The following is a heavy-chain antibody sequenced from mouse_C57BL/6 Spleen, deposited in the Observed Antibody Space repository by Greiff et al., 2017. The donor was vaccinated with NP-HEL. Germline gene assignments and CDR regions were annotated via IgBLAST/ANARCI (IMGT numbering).Heavy chain of an antibody. CDR2: INYDGSST. D-gene: IGHD3-1*01. V-gene: IGHV5-16*01. CDR3: ARDAGGSYAMDY. Sequence: DVHLVESEGGLVQPGSSMKLSCTASGFTFSDYYMAWVRQVPEKGLEWVANINYDGSSTYYLDSLKSRFIISRDNAKNILYLQMSSLKSEDTATYYCARDAGGSYAMDYWGQGTSVTVSS. J-gene: IGHJ4*01. CDR1: GFTFSDYY.